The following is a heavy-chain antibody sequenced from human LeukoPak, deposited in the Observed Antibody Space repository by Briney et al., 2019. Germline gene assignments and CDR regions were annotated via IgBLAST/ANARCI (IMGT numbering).Heavy chain of an antibody. CDR2: ISYDGSNK. CDR1: GFTFRTYA. J-gene: IGHJ3*02. Sequence: GGSLRLSRAASGFTFRTYAMHSVRPAPGKGLEWGAVISYDGSNKYYADSVKGRFTISRDNSKNTLYLQMNSLRAEDTAVYYCARDPHDYGDYGAFDIWGQGTMVTVSS. V-gene: IGHV3-30*01. CDR3: ARDPHDYGDYGAFDI. D-gene: IGHD4-17*01.